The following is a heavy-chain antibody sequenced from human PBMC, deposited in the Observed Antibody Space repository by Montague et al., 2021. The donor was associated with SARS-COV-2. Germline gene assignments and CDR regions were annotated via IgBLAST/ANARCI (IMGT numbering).Heavy chain of an antibody. J-gene: IGHJ5*02. CDR2: INHSEST. V-gene: IGHV4-34*01. CDR3: ARSGYGSSWYGYRSWFDP. Sequence: SETLSLTRAVYGGSFSGYYWSWIRQPPGKGLEWIGEINHSESTNXTPSLKSRVTISVDTSKNQVSLNLSSVTAADTAVYYCARSGYGSSWYGYRSWFDPWGQGTLVTVSS. CDR1: GGSFSGYY. D-gene: IGHD6-13*01.